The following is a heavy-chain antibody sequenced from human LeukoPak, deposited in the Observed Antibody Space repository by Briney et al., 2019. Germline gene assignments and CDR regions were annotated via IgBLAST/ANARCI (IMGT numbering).Heavy chain of an antibody. V-gene: IGHV1-2*06. D-gene: IGHD2-2*01. CDR1: GYNFPAYF. Sequence: ASVKVSCKAAGYNFPAYFVHWVRQAPGQGLEWMGRINPNGGDTNYAQKFQGRVTMASDTSISTAYMELSSLMSDDTAVYYCARVGFTTSWSNFDYWGQGTPVTVSS. CDR2: INPNGGDT. CDR3: ARVGFTTSWSNFDY. J-gene: IGHJ4*02.